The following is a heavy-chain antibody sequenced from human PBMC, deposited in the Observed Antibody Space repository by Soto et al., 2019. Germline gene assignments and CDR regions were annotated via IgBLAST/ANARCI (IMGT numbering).Heavy chain of an antibody. D-gene: IGHD2-2*01. CDR1: GYTFTGNY. J-gene: IGHJ4*02. CDR2: INPTTGGT. CDR3: ARRYCSSIGCSHYLDY. V-gene: IGHV1-2*02. Sequence: ASVKVSCKASGYTFTGNYLHWVRRAPGQGLEWMALINPTTGGTDYAQKFQGRVTMTWDTSISTAYMELSSLRSDDTAIYYCARRYCSSIGCSHYLDYWGPGTLVTVFS.